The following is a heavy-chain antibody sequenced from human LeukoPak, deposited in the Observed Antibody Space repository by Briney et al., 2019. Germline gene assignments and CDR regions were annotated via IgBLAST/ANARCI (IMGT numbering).Heavy chain of an antibody. J-gene: IGHJ1*01. D-gene: IGHD2-21*01. V-gene: IGHV4-4*02. CDR2: IYCSGST. Sequence: SGTLSLTCAVSGGSISSSNWWSWVRQPPGKGLEWIGSIYCSGSTYYTPSLKSRVTISVDTSKNQFSLKLSSVTAADTAVYYCARAFAYCGGDCPGTEYFQHWGQGTLVTVSS. CDR1: GGSISSSNW. CDR3: ARAFAYCGGDCPGTEYFQH.